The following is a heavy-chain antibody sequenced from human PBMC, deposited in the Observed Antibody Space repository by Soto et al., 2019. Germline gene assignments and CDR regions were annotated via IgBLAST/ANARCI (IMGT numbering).Heavy chain of an antibody. CDR2: IYPRDSDT. D-gene: IGHD5-18*01. J-gene: IGHJ4*02. Sequence: GESLKISCKGSGCSFTNYWIAWVRQMPGKGLEWFGIIYPRDSDTEYSPSFQGQVTISADRSISTAYLQWSSLKASDTAMYYCARQKQTAMGVKTGGQYYFDYWGQGTRVTVSS. V-gene: IGHV5-51*01. CDR1: GCSFTNYW. CDR3: ARQKQTAMGVKTGGQYYFDY.